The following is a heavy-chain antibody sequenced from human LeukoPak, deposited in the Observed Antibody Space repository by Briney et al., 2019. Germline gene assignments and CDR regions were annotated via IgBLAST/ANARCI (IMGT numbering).Heavy chain of an antibody. CDR2: ISETGAIT. D-gene: IGHD2/OR15-2a*01. J-gene: IGHJ4*02. Sequence: PGGSLRLSCSASGFTFSIYAMSWVRQAPGKGLEWVSSISETGAITNYADSVKGRFTISRDNSKNTLYLQMSSLRAEDAAVYYCAKYIGPSRRIFDYWGQGTLVAVSS. V-gene: IGHV3-23*01. CDR3: AKYIGPSRRIFDY. CDR1: GFTFSIYA.